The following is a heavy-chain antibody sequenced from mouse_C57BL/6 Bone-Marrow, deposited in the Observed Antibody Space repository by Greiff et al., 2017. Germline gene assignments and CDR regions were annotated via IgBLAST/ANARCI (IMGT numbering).Heavy chain of an antibody. CDR1: GYTFTDYN. CDR3: APITTVVATDYFDY. CDR2: INPNNGGT. V-gene: IGHV1-22*01. D-gene: IGHD1-1*01. J-gene: IGHJ2*01. Sequence: VQLQQSGPELVKPGASVKMSCKASGYTFTDYNMHWVKQSHGQGLEWIGYINPNNGGTSYNQKFKGKATLTVNKSSSTAYMELRSLTSEDSAVYYCAPITTVVATDYFDYWGQGTTPTVSS.